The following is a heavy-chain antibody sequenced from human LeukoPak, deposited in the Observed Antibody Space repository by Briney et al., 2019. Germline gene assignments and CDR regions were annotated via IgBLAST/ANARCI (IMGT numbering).Heavy chain of an antibody. D-gene: IGHD1-26*01. V-gene: IGHV1-69*05. J-gene: IGHJ4*02. CDR3: ARDPNSGSYYFDY. CDR1: GGTFSSYA. CDR2: IIPIFGTA. Sequence: SVKVSCKASGGTFSSYAISWVRQAPGQGLGWMGRIIPIFGTANYAQKFQGRVTITTDESTSTAYMELSSLRSEDTAVYYCARDPNSGSYYFDYWGQGTLVTVSS.